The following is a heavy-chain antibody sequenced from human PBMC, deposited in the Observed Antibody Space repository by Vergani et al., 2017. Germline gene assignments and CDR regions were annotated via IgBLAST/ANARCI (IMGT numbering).Heavy chain of an antibody. J-gene: IGHJ4*02. CDR2: ISWNSGSI. CDR1: GFTLDDYA. Sequence: EVQLVESGGGLVQPGRSLRLSCAASGFTLDDYAMHWVRQAPGKGLEWVSGISWNSGSIGYADSVKGRFTISRDNAKNSLYLQMNSLRAEDTALYYCAKAVEPYNWNFFDYWGQGTLVTVSS. V-gene: IGHV3-9*01. CDR3: AKAVEPYNWNFFDY. D-gene: IGHD1-20*01.